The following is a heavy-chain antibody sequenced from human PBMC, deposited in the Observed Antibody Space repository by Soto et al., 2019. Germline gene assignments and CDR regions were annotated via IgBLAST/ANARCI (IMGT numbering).Heavy chain of an antibody. J-gene: IGHJ3*01. CDR2: IYHSGNT. Sequence: PSETLSLTCAFSVGSISSGGYSCTWIRQPPWKGLEWIGYIYHSGNTYYNPSLKSRVTISGDRSKNQFTLNLSSVTAADTAVYYCASNVADDDALDVWGQGTMESVSS. CDR1: VGSISSGGYS. CDR3: ASNVADDDALDV. D-gene: IGHD2-15*01. V-gene: IGHV4-30-2*01.